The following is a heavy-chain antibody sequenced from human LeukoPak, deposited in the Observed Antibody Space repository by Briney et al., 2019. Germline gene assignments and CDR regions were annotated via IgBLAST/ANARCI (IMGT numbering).Heavy chain of an antibody. CDR3: ARGRIAVAGKTFDY. CDR1: GYTFTNYG. D-gene: IGHD6-19*01. J-gene: IGHJ4*02. Sequence: ASVKVSCKASGYTFTNYGVSWERQAPGQGLKWMAWISAYNGNTNYAQNLQGRVTMTTDTSTSTAYMELRSLRSDDTAVYYCARGRIAVAGKTFDYWGQGTLVTVSS. V-gene: IGHV1-18*01. CDR2: ISAYNGNT.